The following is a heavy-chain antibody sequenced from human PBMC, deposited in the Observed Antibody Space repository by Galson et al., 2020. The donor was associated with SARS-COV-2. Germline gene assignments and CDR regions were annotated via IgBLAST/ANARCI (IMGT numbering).Heavy chain of an antibody. D-gene: IGHD3-9*01. CDR1: GGSISSYY. CDR3: ARQGVGDYDILTGYFEAAFDI. V-gene: IGHV4-59*08. CDR2: IYYSGST. Sequence: ETSETLSLTCTVSGGSISSYYWSWIRQPPGKGLEWIGYIYYSGSTNYNPSLKSRVTISVDTSKNQFSLKLSSVTAADTAVYYCARQGVGDYDILTGYFEAAFDIWGQGTMVTVSS. J-gene: IGHJ3*02.